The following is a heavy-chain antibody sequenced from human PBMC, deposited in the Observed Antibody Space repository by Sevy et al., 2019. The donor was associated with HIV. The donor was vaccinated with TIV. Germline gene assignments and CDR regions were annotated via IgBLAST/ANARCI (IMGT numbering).Heavy chain of an antibody. CDR2: FDPEDGYPEDGKT. V-gene: IGHV1-24*01. CDR3: ATTKDYYDSSGYPFDY. CDR1: GYTLTQFS. Sequence: ASVKVSCKVSGYTLTQFSMHWVRQAPGKGLEWMTTFDPEDGYPEDGKTIYAQKFLGRVTMTEDTSTDTAYMELSSLRSDETAVYYCATTKDYYDSSGYPFDYWGQGTLVTVSS. J-gene: IGHJ4*02. D-gene: IGHD3-22*01.